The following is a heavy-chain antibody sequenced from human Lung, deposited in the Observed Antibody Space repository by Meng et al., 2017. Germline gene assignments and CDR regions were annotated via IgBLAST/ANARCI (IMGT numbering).Heavy chain of an antibody. CDR2: INHSGST. Sequence: QRCAARLLSPSLPLSPAWLFAGGSFSNYYWSWIRHPPGKGLEWIGEINHSGSTNYNPSIKSRVTISVDKSKNQFSLKLSSVTAADTAVYYCARRGLWLDPQNFDYWGQGTPVTVSS. D-gene: IGHD6-19*01. CDR3: ARRGLWLDPQNFDY. CDR1: GGSFSNYY. V-gene: IGHV4-34*01. J-gene: IGHJ4*02.